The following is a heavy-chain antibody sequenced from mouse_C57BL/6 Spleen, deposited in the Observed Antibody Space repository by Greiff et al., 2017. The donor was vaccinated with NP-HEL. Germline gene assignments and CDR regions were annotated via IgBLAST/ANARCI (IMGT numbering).Heavy chain of an antibody. V-gene: IGHV1-61*01. J-gene: IGHJ1*03. CDR1: GYTFTSYW. CDR3: ARFYYSNYWYFDV. D-gene: IGHD2-5*01. CDR2: IYPSDSET. Sequence: VQLQQSGAELVRPGSSVKLSCKASGYTFTSYWMDWVKQRPGQGLEWIGNIYPSDSETHYNQKFKDKATLTVDKSSSTAYMQLSSLTSEDSAVYYCARFYYSNYWYFDVWGTGTTVTVSS.